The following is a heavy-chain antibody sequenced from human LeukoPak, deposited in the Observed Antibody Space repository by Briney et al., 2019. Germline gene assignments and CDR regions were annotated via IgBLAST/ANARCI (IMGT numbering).Heavy chain of an antibody. CDR1: GFTFSSYA. CDR3: ARETYCRGGSCYKGNAFDI. D-gene: IGHD2-15*01. CDR2: ISSSSSYI. Sequence: GGSLRLSCATSGFTFSSYAMSWVRQAPGKGLEWVSSISSSSSYIYYADSVKGRFTISRDNAKNSLFLQMNSLRADDTAVYYCARETYCRGGSCYKGNAFDIWGQGTMVTVSS. J-gene: IGHJ3*02. V-gene: IGHV3-21*01.